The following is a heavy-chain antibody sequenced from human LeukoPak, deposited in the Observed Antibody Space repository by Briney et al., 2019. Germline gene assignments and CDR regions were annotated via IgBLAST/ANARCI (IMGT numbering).Heavy chain of an antibody. CDR3: VAANPNSDY. D-gene: IGHD2-15*01. CDR2: ISSSSSTI. Sequence: GGSLRLSCAASGFTFSSYSMNWVRQAPGKGLEWVSYISSSSSTIYYADSVKGRFTISRDNAKNSLYLQMNTLRAEDTAVYYCVAANPNSDYWGQGTLVTVSS. CDR1: GFTFSSYS. J-gene: IGHJ4*02. V-gene: IGHV3-48*01.